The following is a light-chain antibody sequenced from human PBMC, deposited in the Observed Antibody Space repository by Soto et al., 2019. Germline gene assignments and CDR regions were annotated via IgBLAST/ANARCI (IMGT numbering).Light chain of an antibody. CDR3: QQYGNSPPGN. Sequence: ESILTQSPCTLSFYPGERATLSCRASHSVNSSYLAWYQKKPGQAPRLLIYDASNRATGIPARFSGSGSGADFTLTISRLEPEDFAVYFCQQYGNSPPGNFGQGTRLEIK. V-gene: IGKV3-20*01. J-gene: IGKJ5*01. CDR1: HSVNSSY. CDR2: DAS.